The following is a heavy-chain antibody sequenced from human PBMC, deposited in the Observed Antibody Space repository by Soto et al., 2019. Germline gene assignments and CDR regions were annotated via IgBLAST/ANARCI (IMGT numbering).Heavy chain of an antibody. Sequence: PGESLKISCKGSGYSFTSHWIGWMRQMPGKGLEYMGIINPDDSDTRYSPSFQGQVTISVDKSISTAYLQWSSLRASDNAIYYCARILEVPMFDYWAQGTLVTVSS. CDR1: GYSFTSHW. V-gene: IGHV5-51*01. CDR2: INPDDSDT. CDR3: ARILEVPMFDY. J-gene: IGHJ4*02.